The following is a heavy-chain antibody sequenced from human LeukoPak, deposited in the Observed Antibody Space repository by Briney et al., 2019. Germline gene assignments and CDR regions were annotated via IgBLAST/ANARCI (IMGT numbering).Heavy chain of an antibody. D-gene: IGHD3-3*01. V-gene: IGHV3-23*01. J-gene: IGHJ4*02. CDR1: GFTVSNYA. Sequence: PGRSLRLSCAASGFTVSNYAMSWVRQAPGKGMDWVSGISAGGDSTYYADSVRGRFTISRDNSKNTLYLQMNSLRVEDTAIYYCAKNPQGDFWSGYYYFEYWGQGTLVTASS. CDR2: ISAGGDST. CDR3: AKNPQGDFWSGYYYFEY.